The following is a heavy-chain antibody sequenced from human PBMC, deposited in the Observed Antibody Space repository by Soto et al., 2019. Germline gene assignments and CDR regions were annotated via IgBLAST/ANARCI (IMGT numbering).Heavy chain of an antibody. CDR3: AKSGSGSYEPDY. J-gene: IGHJ4*02. D-gene: IGHD1-26*01. CDR1: GFTFSSYG. Sequence: SLRLSCAASGFTFSSYGMHWVRQAPGKGLEWVAVISYDGSNKYYADSVKGRFTISRDNSKNTLYLQMNSLRAEDTAVYYCAKSGSGSYEPDYWGQGTLVTVSS. CDR2: ISYDGSNK. V-gene: IGHV3-30*18.